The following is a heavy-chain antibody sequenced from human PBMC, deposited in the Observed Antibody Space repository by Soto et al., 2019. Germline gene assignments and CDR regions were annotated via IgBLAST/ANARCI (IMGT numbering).Heavy chain of an antibody. V-gene: IGHV4-34*01. J-gene: IGHJ6*03. CDR2: INHSGST. D-gene: IGHD2-15*01. CDR3: AREGGYCSGGSCYSAFAELNYYYYMDV. Sequence: PTETLSLSCAVYGGSLSGYYWSWIRQPPGKGLEWIGEINHSGSTNYNPSLKSRVTISVDTSKNQFSLKLSSVTAADTAVYYCAREGGYCSGGSCYSAFAELNYYYYMDVWGKGTTVT. CDR1: GGSLSGYY.